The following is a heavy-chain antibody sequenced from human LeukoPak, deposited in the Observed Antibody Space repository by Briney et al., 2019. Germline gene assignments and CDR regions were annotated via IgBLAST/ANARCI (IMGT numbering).Heavy chain of an antibody. CDR1: GGSISSYY. V-gene: IGHV4-59*01. Sequence: SETLSLTRTVSGGSISSYYWSWIRQPPGKGLEWIGYIYYSGSTNYNPSLKSRVTISVDTSKNQFSLKLSSVTAADTAAYYCARDPGSDTAMVWLYWGQGTLVTVSS. D-gene: IGHD5-18*01. J-gene: IGHJ4*02. CDR3: ARDPGSDTAMVWLY. CDR2: IYYSGST.